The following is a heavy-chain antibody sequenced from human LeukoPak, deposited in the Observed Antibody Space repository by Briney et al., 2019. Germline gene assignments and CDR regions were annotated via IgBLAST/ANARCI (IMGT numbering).Heavy chain of an antibody. CDR2: INTGNGDT. D-gene: IGHD1-26*01. Sequence: ASVKVSCKASGYTFTTYAIHWVRQAPGQRLEWLGWINTGNGDTGYSLTFQGRVAITRDTSASTAYMELSSLRPEDTAMYYCARDMGSGSLHYWGQGTLVTVSS. CDR1: GYTFTTYA. V-gene: IGHV1-3*04. J-gene: IGHJ4*02. CDR3: ARDMGSGSLHY.